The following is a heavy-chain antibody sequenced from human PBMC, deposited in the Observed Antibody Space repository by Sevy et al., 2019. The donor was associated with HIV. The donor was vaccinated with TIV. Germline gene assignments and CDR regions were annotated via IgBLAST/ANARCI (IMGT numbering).Heavy chain of an antibody. J-gene: IGHJ6*02. V-gene: IGHV3-7*01. CDR1: GFTFSTYW. CDR2: INEDGTEK. D-gene: IGHD2-2*01. Sequence: GESLKISCAASGFTFSTYWMSWFRQAPGKGLEWVANINEDGTEKFHVDSVKGRFTMSRDNAKNSLYLQTNSLRAEDAAVYYCARDNATVSRRGLRYYYYGTDVWGQGTTVTVSS. CDR3: ARDNATVSRRGLRYYYYGTDV.